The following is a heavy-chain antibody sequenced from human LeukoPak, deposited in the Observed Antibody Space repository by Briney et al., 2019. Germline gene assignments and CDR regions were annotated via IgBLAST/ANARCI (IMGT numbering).Heavy chain of an antibody. V-gene: IGHV5-51*01. CDR2: IYPDDSDT. J-gene: IGHJ4*02. Sequence: GESLKISCKGSGYSFTSYWIGWVRQMPGKGLEWMGIIYPDDSDTRYSPSFQGQVTISADKSISTAYLQWSSLKASDTAMYYCARRLATMVRGVNYFFDHWGQGTLVTVSS. D-gene: IGHD3-10*01. CDR1: GYSFTSYW. CDR3: ARRLATMVRGVNYFFDH.